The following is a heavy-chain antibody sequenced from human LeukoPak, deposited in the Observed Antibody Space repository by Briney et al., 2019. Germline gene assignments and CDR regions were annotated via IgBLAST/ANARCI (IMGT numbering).Heavy chain of an antibody. D-gene: IGHD3-10*01. J-gene: IGHJ5*02. CDR2: IFTSGRT. CDR3: ARGLTYYYGSGSNNWFDP. V-gene: IGHV4-61*02. Sequence: SQTLSLTCTVSGGSISSGSYYWSWIRQPAGKGLELIGRIFTSGRTNYNPSLKSRVTISLDTSKNQFSLKLSSVTAADTAVYYCARGLTYYYGSGSNNWFDPWGQGTLVTVSS. CDR1: GGSISSGSYY.